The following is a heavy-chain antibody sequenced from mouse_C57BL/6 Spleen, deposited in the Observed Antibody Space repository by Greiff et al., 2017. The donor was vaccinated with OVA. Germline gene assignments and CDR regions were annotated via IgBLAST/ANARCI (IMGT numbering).Heavy chain of an antibody. V-gene: IGHV8-12*01. CDR2: IYWDDDK. CDR3: ARRAEGYDGYYWYFDV. J-gene: IGHJ1*03. D-gene: IGHD2-3*01. CDR1: GFSLSTSGMG. Sequence: QVTLKVSGPGILQSSQTLSLTCSFSGFSLSTSGMGVSWLRQPSGKGLEWLAHIYWDDDKRYNPFLKSRLTISKDTSRNQGFLQIPRVDTADTATYDCARRAEGYDGYYWYFDVWGTGATVTVSS.